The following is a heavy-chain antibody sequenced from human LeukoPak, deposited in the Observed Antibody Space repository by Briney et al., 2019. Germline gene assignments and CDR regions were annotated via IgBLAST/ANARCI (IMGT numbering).Heavy chain of an antibody. CDR1: GFTFSNYW. CDR2: IKQDGSEK. V-gene: IGHV3-7*01. J-gene: IGHJ4*02. Sequence: GGSLRLSCAASGFTFSNYWMSWVRQAPGKGLEWVANIKQDGSEKYYVDSVKGRFTISRDNAKNSLFLQMNSLRAEDTAVYYCARDVYRIGSSDYWGQGTLVTVSS. CDR3: ARDVYRIGSSDY. D-gene: IGHD2-8*01.